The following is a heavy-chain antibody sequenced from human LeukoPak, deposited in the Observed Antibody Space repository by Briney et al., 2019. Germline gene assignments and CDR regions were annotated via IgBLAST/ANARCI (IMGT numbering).Heavy chain of an antibody. V-gene: IGHV1-24*01. CDR2: FDPEDGET. CDR3: ATGLRKWELHRGYFQH. J-gene: IGHJ1*01. Sequence: ASVKVSCKVSGYTLTELSMHWVRQAPGKGLEWMGGFDPEDGETIYAQKFQGRVTMTEDTSTDTAYMELSSLRSEDTAVYYCATGLRKWELHRGYFQHWGQGTLVTVSS. D-gene: IGHD1-26*01. CDR1: GYTLTELS.